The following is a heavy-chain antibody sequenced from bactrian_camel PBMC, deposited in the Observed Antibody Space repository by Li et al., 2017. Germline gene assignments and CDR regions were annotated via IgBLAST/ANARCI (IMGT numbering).Heavy chain of an antibody. V-gene: IGHV3S6*01. CDR1: GYKEIGAF. J-gene: IGHJ6*01. CDR2: KHVDGTVT. CDR3: TWHGEKWTNFRD. D-gene: IGHD7*01. Sequence: QLVESGGDSVKAGESLRLSCTASGYKEIGAFAAWFRQAPGKGVEWVASKHVDGTVTDYEDSVKGRFTIDRDAAKMTLYLQLNNLKTEDTAMYYCTWHGEKWTNFRDWGQGTQVTVS.